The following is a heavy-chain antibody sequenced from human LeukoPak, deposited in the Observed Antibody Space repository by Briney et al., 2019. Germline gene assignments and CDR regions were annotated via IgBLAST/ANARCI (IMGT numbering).Heavy chain of an antibody. CDR3: AREGYCSSTSCYTILDYYYYYGMDV. CDR2: INPNSGGT. V-gene: IGHV1-2*02. D-gene: IGHD2-2*02. Sequence: ASVKVSCKASGYTFTGYYMHWVRQAPGQGLEWMGWINPNSGGTNYAQKFQGRVTMTRDTSISTAYMELSRLRPDDTAVYYCAREGYCSSTSCYTILDYYYYYGMDVWGQGTTVTVSS. CDR1: GYTFTGYY. J-gene: IGHJ6*02.